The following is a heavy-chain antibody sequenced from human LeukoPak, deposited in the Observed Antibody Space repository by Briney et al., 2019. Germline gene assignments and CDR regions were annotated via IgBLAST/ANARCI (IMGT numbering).Heavy chain of an antibody. CDR2: ISGSGGST. Sequence: QPGGSLRLSCAASGFTFSSYAMSWVRQAPGKGLEWVSGISGSGGSTSYADSVKGRFTISRDNSKNTLSLQMNSLRVEDTALYYCAKMVAAGNMYPLRPQHWGQGTLVTVSS. CDR3: AKMVAAGNMYPLRPQH. D-gene: IGHD6-13*01. CDR1: GFTFSSYA. V-gene: IGHV3-23*01. J-gene: IGHJ1*01.